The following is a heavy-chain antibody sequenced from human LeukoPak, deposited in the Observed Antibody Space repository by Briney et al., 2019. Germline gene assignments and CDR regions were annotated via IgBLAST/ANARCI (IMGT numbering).Heavy chain of an antibody. D-gene: IGHD2-21*02. CDR2: IYSSGST. V-gene: IGHV4-59*12. Sequence: SETLSLTCAVYGGSFSGYYWSWIRQPPGKGLEWIGYIYSSGSTYYNPSLKSRVTISVDTSRNQFSLKLNSVTAADTAVYHCSRDDGRGVVTPYWGQGTLVTVSS. J-gene: IGHJ4*02. CDR1: GGSFSGYY. CDR3: SRDDGRGVVTPY.